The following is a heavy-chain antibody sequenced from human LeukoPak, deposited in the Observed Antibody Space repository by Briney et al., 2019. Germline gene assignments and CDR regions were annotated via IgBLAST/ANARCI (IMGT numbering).Heavy chain of an antibody. Sequence: PGRSLRLSCAASGFTFNTHGMHWVRQAPGKGLEWVAVIWYDGSNKYYADSVKGRFTISRDNAKNALYLQMNSLRAEDTAVYYCGREIPGGTTSLDCWGQGTVVTVSS. CDR3: GREIPGGTTSLDC. J-gene: IGHJ4*02. V-gene: IGHV3-33*01. CDR2: IWYDGSNK. D-gene: IGHD1-7*01. CDR1: GFTFNTHG.